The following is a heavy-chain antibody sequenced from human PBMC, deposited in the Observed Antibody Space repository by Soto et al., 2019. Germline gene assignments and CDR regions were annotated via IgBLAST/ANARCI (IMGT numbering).Heavy chain of an antibody. V-gene: IGHV1-3*01. D-gene: IGHD1-1*01. J-gene: IGHJ4*02. CDR2: INAGNGNT. Sequence: QVQLVQSGAEVKKPGASVKVSCKASGYTFTSYAMHWVRQAPGQRLEWMGWINAGNGNTKYSQKFQGRVTITRDTSASTAYMELGSLRSEDTAVYYCARDGGTTGTTNYFDYWGQGTLVTVSS. CDR3: ARDGGTTGTTNYFDY. CDR1: GYTFTSYA.